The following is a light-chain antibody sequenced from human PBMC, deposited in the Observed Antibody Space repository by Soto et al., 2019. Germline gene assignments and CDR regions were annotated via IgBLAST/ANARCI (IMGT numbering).Light chain of an antibody. J-gene: IGKJ1*01. CDR1: QNLXNY. V-gene: IGKV1-5*03. CDR3: QQYSRYRT. CDR2: XAS. Sequence: IQMTQSASSVSASVGDRVTITCRASQNLXNYFAWYEKKPGKATKLLIYXASMLASGVPSRFSGSGSGTEFTITISMLPQDYAVTYYWQQYSRYRTFGQGTKVDIK.